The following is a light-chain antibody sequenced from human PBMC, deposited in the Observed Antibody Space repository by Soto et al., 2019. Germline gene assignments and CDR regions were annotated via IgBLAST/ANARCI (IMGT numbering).Light chain of an antibody. CDR1: QSVSSIY. Sequence: EIVLTQSPGTLSLSPGERATLSCRASQSVSSIYLAWYQQKPGQAPRLLIYGASSRATGIPDRFSGRGSGTDFTLTISRLEPEDFAVYYCQQYGSSPPYTFGQGTKLEIK. J-gene: IGKJ2*01. CDR3: QQYGSSPPYT. CDR2: GAS. V-gene: IGKV3-20*01.